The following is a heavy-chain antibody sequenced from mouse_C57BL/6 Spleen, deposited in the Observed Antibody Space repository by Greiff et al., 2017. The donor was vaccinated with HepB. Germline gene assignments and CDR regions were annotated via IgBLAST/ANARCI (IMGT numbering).Heavy chain of an antibody. CDR1: GFTFSSYG. CDR2: ISSGGSYT. D-gene: IGHD2-1*01. Sequence: EVKLMESGGDLVKPGRSLKLSCAASGFTFSSYGMSWVRQTPDKRLEWVATISSGGSYTYYPDSVKGRFTISRDNAKNTLYLQMSSLKSEDTAMYYCARRVYGNYLYYYAMDYWGQGTSVTVSS. CDR3: ARRVYGNYLYYYAMDY. J-gene: IGHJ4*01. V-gene: IGHV5-6*02.